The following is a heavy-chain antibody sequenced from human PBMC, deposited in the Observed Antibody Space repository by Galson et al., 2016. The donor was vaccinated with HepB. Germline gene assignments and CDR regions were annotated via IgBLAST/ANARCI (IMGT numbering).Heavy chain of an antibody. CDR3: AKDWSSVVPATPEK. V-gene: IGHV3-30*18. D-gene: IGHD2-2*01. Sequence: SLRLSCAASGFTFSSYAMHWVRQAPGKGLEWVTVISYDGSNKYYADSVKGRFTISRDNSKNTLYLQMNSLRAEDTAVYYCAKDWSSVVPATPEKWGQGTLVTVSS. CDR1: GFTFSSYA. J-gene: IGHJ4*02. CDR2: ISYDGSNK.